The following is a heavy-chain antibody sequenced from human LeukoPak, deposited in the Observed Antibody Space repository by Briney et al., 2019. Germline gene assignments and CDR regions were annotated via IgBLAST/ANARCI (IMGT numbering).Heavy chain of an antibody. CDR2: INPNRGGT. CDR1: GYTFTGSY. Sequence: ASLKVSCTASGYTFTGSYMHWVRQAPGQGLEWMGWINPNRGGTNYSQKFQGRVTMSRDTSVSTAYMELSRLRSDDTAVYYCARVREQQLTFDPWGQGTLVTVSS. CDR3: ARVREQQLTFDP. V-gene: IGHV1-2*02. D-gene: IGHD6-13*01. J-gene: IGHJ5*02.